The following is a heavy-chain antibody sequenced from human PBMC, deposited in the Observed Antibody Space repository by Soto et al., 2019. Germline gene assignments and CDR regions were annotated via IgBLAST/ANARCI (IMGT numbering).Heavy chain of an antibody. CDR2: INHSGST. Sequence: SETLSLACAVYGGSFSGYYWSWIRQPPGKGLEWIGEINHSGSTNYNPSLKSRVTISVDTSKNQFSLKLSSVTAADTAVYYCARAYYDFWSGYYQIYDYWGQGTLVTVSS. D-gene: IGHD3-3*01. J-gene: IGHJ4*02. CDR3: ARAYYDFWSGYYQIYDY. V-gene: IGHV4-34*01. CDR1: GGSFSGYY.